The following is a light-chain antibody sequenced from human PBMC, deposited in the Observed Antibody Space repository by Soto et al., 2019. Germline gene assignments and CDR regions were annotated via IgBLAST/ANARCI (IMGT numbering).Light chain of an antibody. Sequence: ESVLTQSPATLSLSPGERATLSCRASQSVSSYLAWYQQQPGQAPRLLIYDASNRAPGIPARFRGSGSGTDFPLTSSSLEPEDFAVYYCQQRSNWPLYTSGQGTKLEIK. CDR1: QSVSSY. J-gene: IGKJ2*01. CDR2: DAS. CDR3: QQRSNWPLYT. V-gene: IGKV3-11*01.